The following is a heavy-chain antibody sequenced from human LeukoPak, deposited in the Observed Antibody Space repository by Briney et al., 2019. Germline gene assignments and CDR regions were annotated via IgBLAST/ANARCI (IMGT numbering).Heavy chain of an antibody. J-gene: IGHJ6*03. CDR2: ISYDGSNK. CDR1: GFTFSSYG. Sequence: GGTLRLSCAASGFTFSSYGMSWVRQAPGKGLEWVAVISYDGSNKYYVDSVKGRFTISRDNSKNTLYLQMNSLRAEDTAVYYCAKDQGYCSGGGNCYYYYYMDVWGKGTTVTVSS. CDR3: AKDQGYCSGGGNCYYYYYMDV. V-gene: IGHV3-30*18. D-gene: IGHD2-15*01.